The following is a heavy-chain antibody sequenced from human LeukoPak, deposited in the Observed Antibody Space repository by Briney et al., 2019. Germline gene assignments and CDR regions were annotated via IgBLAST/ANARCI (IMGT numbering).Heavy chain of an antibody. V-gene: IGHV3-74*01. J-gene: IGHJ4*02. CDR2: INSDGSDI. CDR1: GFTFNRYW. D-gene: IGHD3-10*01. CDR3: ARGSLGDGSLLIDY. Sequence: PGGSLRLSCAASGFTFNRYWVHWVRQAPGKGLVWVSRINSDGSDITYADSVKGRFTISRDNAKNTVYVQMSSLRAEDTAVYYCARGSLGDGSLLIDYWGQGTLVTVSS.